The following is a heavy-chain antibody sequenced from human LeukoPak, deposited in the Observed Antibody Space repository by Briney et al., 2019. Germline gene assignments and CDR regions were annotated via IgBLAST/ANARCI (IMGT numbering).Heavy chain of an antibody. CDR1: GYTFTSYG. J-gene: IGHJ5*02. CDR3: ARDWVSGGDPRFPFDP. D-gene: IGHD2-21*01. Sequence: ASGKVSCKASGYTFTSYGISWVRQAPGQGLEWMGWISAYNGNTNYAQKLQGRVTMTTDTSTSTAYMELRSLRSDDTAVYYCARDWVSGGDPRFPFDPWGQGTLVTVSS. V-gene: IGHV1-18*01. CDR2: ISAYNGNT.